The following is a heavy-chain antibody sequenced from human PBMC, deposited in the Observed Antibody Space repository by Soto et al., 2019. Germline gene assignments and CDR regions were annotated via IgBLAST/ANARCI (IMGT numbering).Heavy chain of an antibody. CDR3: ARVAHIVATIMPRNWYFDL. D-gene: IGHD5-12*01. V-gene: IGHV4-59*01. CDR1: GGSISSYY. Sequence: PSETLSLTCTVSGGSISSYYWSWIRQPPGKGLEWIGYIYYSGSTNYNPSLKSRVTISVDTSKNQFSLKLSSVTAADTAVYYCARVAHIVATIMPRNWYFDLWGRGTLVTVSS. CDR2: IYYSGST. J-gene: IGHJ2*01.